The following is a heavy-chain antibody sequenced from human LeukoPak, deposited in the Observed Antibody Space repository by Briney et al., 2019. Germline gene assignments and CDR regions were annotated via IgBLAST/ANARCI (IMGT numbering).Heavy chain of an antibody. D-gene: IGHD3-3*01. CDR2: ISSSSSYI. Sequence: KPGGSLRLSCAASGFTFSTYEMNWVRQAPGKGLEWVSSISSSSSYIYYADSVKGRFTISRDNAKNSLYLQMNSLRAEDTAVYYCARNQGPITIFGVVIPLFDYWGQGTLVTVSS. CDR3: ARNQGPITIFGVVIPLFDY. CDR1: GFTFSTYE. J-gene: IGHJ4*02. V-gene: IGHV3-21*01.